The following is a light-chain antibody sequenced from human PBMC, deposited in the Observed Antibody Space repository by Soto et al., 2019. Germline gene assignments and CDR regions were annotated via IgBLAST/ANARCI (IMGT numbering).Light chain of an antibody. Sequence: QSALTQPRSVSGSPGQSVTISCTGTSSDVGNYNYVSWYQQHPGKATKLMIYDVNKRPSGVPDRFSGSKSGNTASLTISGLQAEDEADYYCCSYAGSYTWVFGGGTKLTVL. J-gene: IGLJ3*02. CDR2: DVN. CDR1: SSDVGNYNY. CDR3: CSYAGSYTWV. V-gene: IGLV2-11*01.